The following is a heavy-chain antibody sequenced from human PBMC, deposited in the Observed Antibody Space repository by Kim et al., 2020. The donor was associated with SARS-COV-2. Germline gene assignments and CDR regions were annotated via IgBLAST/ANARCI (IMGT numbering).Heavy chain of an antibody. V-gene: IGHV3-74*01. Sequence: ANSVKGRVTITKDNAKKPLYLQMNSLRAEDTAVYYCVRGRSNSWLPGGYWGQGTLVTVSS. CDR3: VRGRSNSWLPGGY. D-gene: IGHD5-12*01. J-gene: IGHJ4*02.